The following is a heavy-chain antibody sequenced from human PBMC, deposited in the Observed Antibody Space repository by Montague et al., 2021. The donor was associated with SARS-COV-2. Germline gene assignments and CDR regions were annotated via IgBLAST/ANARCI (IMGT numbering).Heavy chain of an antibody. CDR1: GFIFSSYG. V-gene: IGHV3-33*01. D-gene: IGHD1-26*01. CDR3: ARGSVGGYYFDY. J-gene: IGHJ4*02. CDR2: IWYDGSNE. Sequence: SLRLSCAASGFIFSSYGMHWVRQAPGKGLEWVAHIWYDGSNENYVDSVKGRFTISRDNFKNTLYLQMNRLRAEDTAIYYCARGSVGGYYFDYWGQGTLATVSS.